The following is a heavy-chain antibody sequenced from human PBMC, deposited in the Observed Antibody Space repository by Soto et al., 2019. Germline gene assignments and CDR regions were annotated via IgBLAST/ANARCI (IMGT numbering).Heavy chain of an antibody. CDR2: ISAYNGNT. J-gene: IGHJ6*03. D-gene: IGHD3-9*01. V-gene: IGHV1-18*04. CDR1: GYTFTGYY. CDR3: ARGEYYDILTGYYNNYYYYMDV. Sequence: ASVKVSCKASGYTFTGYYMHWVRQAPGQGLEWMGWISAYNGNTNYAQKLQGRVTMTTDTSTSTAYMELRSLRSDDTAVYYCARGEYYDILTGYYNNYYYYMDVWGKGTTVTVSS.